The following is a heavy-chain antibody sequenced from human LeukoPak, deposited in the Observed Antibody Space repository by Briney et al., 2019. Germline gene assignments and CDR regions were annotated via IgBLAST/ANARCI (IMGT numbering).Heavy chain of an antibody. CDR1: GFTFSSYA. Sequence: GRSLRLSCAASGFTFSSYAMHWVRQAPGKGLEWVAVISYDGSNKYYADSVKGRFTISRDNSKNTLYLQMNSLRAEDTAVYYCARDRLVVVVVDAFDIWGQGTIVTVSS. CDR3: ARDRLVVVVVDAFDI. V-gene: IGHV3-30-3*01. J-gene: IGHJ3*02. CDR2: ISYDGSNK. D-gene: IGHD2-15*01.